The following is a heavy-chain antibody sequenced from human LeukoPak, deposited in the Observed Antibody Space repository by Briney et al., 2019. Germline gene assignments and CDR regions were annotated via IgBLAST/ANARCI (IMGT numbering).Heavy chain of an antibody. D-gene: IGHD3-9*01. Sequence: PGGSLRLSCAASGFTVSSNYMSWVRQAPGKGLEWVSVIYSGGSTYYADSVKGRFTISRDNSKNTLYLQMNSLRAEDMAVYYCARVAILTGYIWDAFDIWGQGTMVTVSS. CDR1: GFTVSSNY. V-gene: IGHV3-66*01. CDR2: IYSGGST. J-gene: IGHJ3*02. CDR3: ARVAILTGYIWDAFDI.